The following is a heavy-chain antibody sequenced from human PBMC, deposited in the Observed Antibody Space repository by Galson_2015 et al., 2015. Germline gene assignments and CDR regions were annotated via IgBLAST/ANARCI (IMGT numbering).Heavy chain of an antibody. Sequence: SLRLSCAASGFTFSSYGMHWVRLPPGKGLEWAALIWNDGEDRYYADSVRGRFTISRDNSKNNLKLHMNSLRPEDTAVYYCARLGARRPSSTYYYMDIWGEGTTVTVSS. CDR3: ARLGARRPSSTYYYMDI. CDR2: IWNDGEDR. V-gene: IGHV3-33*01. D-gene: IGHD1-26*01. CDR1: GFTFSSYG. J-gene: IGHJ6*03.